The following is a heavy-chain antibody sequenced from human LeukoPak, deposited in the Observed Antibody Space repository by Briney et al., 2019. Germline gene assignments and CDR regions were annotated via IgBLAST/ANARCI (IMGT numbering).Heavy chain of an antibody. V-gene: IGHV3-7*01. Sequence: GGSLRLSCAASGFTFSSYWMSWVRQAPGKGLEWVANIKQDGSEKYYVDSVKGRFTISRDNAKNSLYLQMNSLRAEDTGVYYCARGPTMIVVGLEYYFDYWGQGTLVTVSS. CDR2: IKQDGSEK. D-gene: IGHD3-22*01. J-gene: IGHJ4*02. CDR3: ARGPTMIVVGLEYYFDY. CDR1: GFTFSSYW.